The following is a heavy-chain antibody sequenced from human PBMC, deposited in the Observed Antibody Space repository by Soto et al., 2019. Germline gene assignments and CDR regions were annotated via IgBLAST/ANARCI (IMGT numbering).Heavy chain of an antibody. V-gene: IGHV4-31*03. CDR2: IYYSGST. J-gene: IGHJ6*03. CDR3: ARSAAITMVRGTRYMDV. CDR1: GGSISSGGYY. Sequence: QVQLQESGPGLVKPSQTLSLTCTVSGGSISSGGYYWSWIRQHPGKGLEWIGYIYYSGSTYYNPSLTGRVTISVDTSKNQFSLKLSSVTAADTAVYYCARSAAITMVRGTRYMDVWGKGTTVTVSS. D-gene: IGHD3-10*01.